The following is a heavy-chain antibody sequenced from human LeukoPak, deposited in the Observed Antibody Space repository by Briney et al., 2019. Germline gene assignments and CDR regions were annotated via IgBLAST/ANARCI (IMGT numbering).Heavy chain of an antibody. J-gene: IGHJ4*02. CDR3: TRDGGSFCDFDY. D-gene: IGHD1-26*01. Sequence: GGSLRLSCVASGFSFRNYAIRWVRQAPGKGLEYVSVINTDGRITYYAASVKGRFTITRDDSKNTVYLQRGSLGGEDMAVYYCTRDGGSFCDFDYWGQGALVTVSS. CDR2: INTDGRIT. CDR1: GFSFRNYA. V-gene: IGHV3-64*02.